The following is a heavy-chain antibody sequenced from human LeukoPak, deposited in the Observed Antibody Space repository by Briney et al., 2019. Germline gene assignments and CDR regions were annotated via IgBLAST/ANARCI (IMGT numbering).Heavy chain of an antibody. CDR3: ARRYYYDSSGYPYYFDY. D-gene: IGHD3-22*01. Sequence: GGSLRLSCAASGFTFSDYYMSWIRQAPGKGLEWISYITSSSSDTNYADSVKGRFTISRDNAKKSLYLQMNSLRAEDTAVYYCARRYYYDSSGYPYYFDYWGQGTLVTVSS. J-gene: IGHJ4*02. CDR2: ITSSSSDT. V-gene: IGHV3-11*03. CDR1: GFTFSDYY.